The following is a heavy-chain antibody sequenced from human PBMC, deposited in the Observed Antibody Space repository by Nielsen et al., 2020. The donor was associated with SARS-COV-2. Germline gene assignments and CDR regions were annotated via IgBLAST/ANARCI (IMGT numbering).Heavy chain of an antibody. D-gene: IGHD1-1*01. CDR2: IYHSGST. Sequence: SETLSLTCIVSGGSISTGSHYWGWIRQPPGKGLEWIGSIYHSGSTYYNPSLKSRVTISVDTSKNQFSLKLSSVTAADTAVYYCARDSSNPYNWNDVDYWGQGTLITVSS. CDR1: GGSISTGSHY. CDR3: ARDSSNPYNWNDVDY. V-gene: IGHV4-39*07. J-gene: IGHJ4*02.